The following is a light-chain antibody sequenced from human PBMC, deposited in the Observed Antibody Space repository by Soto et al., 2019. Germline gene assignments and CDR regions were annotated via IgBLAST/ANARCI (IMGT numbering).Light chain of an antibody. Sequence: QSALTQPASVSGSPGQSITISCTGTSSDVGGYDHVSWYQQHPGKAPKLIIYHVTVRPSGISPRFSGSKSDNTASLAVSGLQPEDEADYYCSSYTNKDTLLFGGGTKVTVL. CDR2: HVT. CDR3: SSYTNKDTLL. CDR1: SSDVGGYDH. J-gene: IGLJ3*02. V-gene: IGLV2-14*03.